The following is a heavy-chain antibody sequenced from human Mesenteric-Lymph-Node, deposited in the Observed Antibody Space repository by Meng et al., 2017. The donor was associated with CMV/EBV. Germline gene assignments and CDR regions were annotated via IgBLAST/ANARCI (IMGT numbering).Heavy chain of an antibody. CDR3: ARPAGGWFDP. D-gene: IGHD1-14*01. CDR1: GFTFSSYT. CDR2: IYPGDSDT. J-gene: IGHJ5*02. Sequence: GESLKISCAASGFTFSSYTMNWVRQPPGKGLEWMGIIYPGDSDTRYSPSFQGQVTISADKSISTAYLQWSSLKASDTAMYYCARPAGGWFDPWGQGTLVTVSS. V-gene: IGHV5-51*01.